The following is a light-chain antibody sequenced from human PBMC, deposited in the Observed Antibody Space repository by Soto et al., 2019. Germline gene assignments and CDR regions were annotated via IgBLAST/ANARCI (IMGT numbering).Light chain of an antibody. V-gene: IGLV2-14*01. J-gene: IGLJ3*02. CDR1: GTDVGGYNY. CDR3: SSYTSYNTGV. Sequence: QSVLTQPASVSGSPGQSITISCTGTGTDVGGYNYVSWYQQHPGKPPKLMIYEVSNRPSGVSDRFSGSKSGNTASLTISGLQAEDEADYYCSSYTSYNTGVFGGGTQLTVL. CDR2: EVS.